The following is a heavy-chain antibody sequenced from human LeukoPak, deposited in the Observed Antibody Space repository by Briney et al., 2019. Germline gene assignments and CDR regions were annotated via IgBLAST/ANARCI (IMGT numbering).Heavy chain of an antibody. CDR2: ISGSGGST. D-gene: IGHD1-1*01. J-gene: IGHJ4*02. Sequence: PGGSLRLSCAASGFTFSSYAMSWVRQAPGKGLEWVSAISGSGGSTYYADSVKGRFTISRDSSKNTLYLQMNSLRAEDTAVYYCAKDGSGTTRPRYFDSWGQGTLVTVSS. CDR3: AKDGSGTTRPRYFDS. CDR1: GFTFSSYA. V-gene: IGHV3-23*01.